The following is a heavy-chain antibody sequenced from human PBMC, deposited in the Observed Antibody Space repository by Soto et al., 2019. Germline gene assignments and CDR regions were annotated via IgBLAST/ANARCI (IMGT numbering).Heavy chain of an antibody. D-gene: IGHD2-8*01. Sequence: GSLRLSCAASGFTFSSYWMHWVRQAPGKGLVWVSRINSDGSSTSYADSVKGRFTISRDNAKNTLYLQMNSLRAEDTAVYYCAREGMGYYFDYWGQGTLVTVSS. J-gene: IGHJ4*02. CDR2: INSDGSST. CDR1: GFTFSSYW. V-gene: IGHV3-74*01. CDR3: AREGMGYYFDY.